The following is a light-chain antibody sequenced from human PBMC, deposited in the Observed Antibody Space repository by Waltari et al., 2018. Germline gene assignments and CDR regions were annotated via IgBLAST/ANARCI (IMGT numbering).Light chain of an antibody. V-gene: IGLV2-14*01. Sequence: QSALPQPASASGSTGQPITLNRHGTTGDLVSYIYVSWYQQYPGEAPKLIVYEVDNRPSGISDRFSGSKSGNTASLTISGLQTEDEADYYCSSYTSGASVDVFGTGTRVTVL. J-gene: IGLJ1*01. CDR1: TGDLVSYIY. CDR2: EVD. CDR3: SSYTSGASVDV.